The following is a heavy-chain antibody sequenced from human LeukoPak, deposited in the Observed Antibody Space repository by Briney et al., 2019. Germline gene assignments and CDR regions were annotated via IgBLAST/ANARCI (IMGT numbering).Heavy chain of an antibody. V-gene: IGHV1-2*02. CDR2: INPNSGGT. D-gene: IGHD3-16*01. J-gene: IGHJ6*02. Sequence: ASVKVSCKTSGYTFTGYYIYWVRQALGQGLEWMVWINPNSGGTNYAQKFQGRVTMTRDTAISTAYMELSRLRSDDTAVYYCATSWGGGMDVWGQGTTVTVSS. CDR3: ATSWGGGMDV. CDR1: GYTFTGYY.